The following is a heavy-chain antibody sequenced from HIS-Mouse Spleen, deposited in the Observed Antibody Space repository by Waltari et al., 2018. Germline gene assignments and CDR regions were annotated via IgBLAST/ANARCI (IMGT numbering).Heavy chain of an antibody. CDR2: IYYSGST. V-gene: IGHV4-39*07. D-gene: IGHD7-27*01. J-gene: IGHJ3*02. CDR1: GGSISSSSYY. CDR3: ARDLLGIRAFDI. Sequence: QVQLQESGPGLVKPSETLSLTCTVPGGSISSSSYYWGWIRQPPGKGLEWIGSIYYSGSTYYNPSLKSRVTISVDTSKNQFSLKLSSVTAADTAVYYCARDLLGIRAFDIWGQGTMVTVSS.